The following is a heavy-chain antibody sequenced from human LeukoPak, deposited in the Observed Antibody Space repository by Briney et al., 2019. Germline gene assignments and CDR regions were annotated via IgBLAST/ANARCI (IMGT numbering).Heavy chain of an antibody. CDR2: INHSGST. V-gene: IGHV4-34*01. CDR1: GGSFSGYY. D-gene: IGHD1-26*01. CDR3: ARRPGGGYYSFDY. Sequence: SETLSLTCAVYGGSFSGYYWSWIRQPPGKGLEWIGEINHSGSTNYNPSLKSRVTISVDTSKNQFSLKLSSVTAADTAVYYCARRPGGGYYSFDYWGQGTLVTVSS. J-gene: IGHJ4*02.